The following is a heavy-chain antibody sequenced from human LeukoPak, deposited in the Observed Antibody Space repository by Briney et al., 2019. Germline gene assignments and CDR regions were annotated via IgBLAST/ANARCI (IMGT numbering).Heavy chain of an antibody. D-gene: IGHD3-10*01. J-gene: IGHJ4*02. CDR2: ISSSSSYI. Sequence: GGSLRLSCAASGFTFSSYSMNWVRQAPGEGLEWVSSISSSSSYIYYADSVKGRFTISRDNSKNTLYLQMNSLRAEDTAVYYCARVSSGSFDYWGQGTLVTVSS. V-gene: IGHV3-21*01. CDR3: ARVSSGSFDY. CDR1: GFTFSSYS.